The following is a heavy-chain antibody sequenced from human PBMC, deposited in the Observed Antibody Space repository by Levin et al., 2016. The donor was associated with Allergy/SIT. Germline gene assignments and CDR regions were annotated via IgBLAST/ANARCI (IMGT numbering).Heavy chain of an antibody. V-gene: IGHV5-10-1*01. CDR1: GYSFTSYW. D-gene: IGHD6-19*01. J-gene: IGHJ4*02. CDR2: IDPSDSYT. CDR3: ARHGGYSSGLGGGGY. Sequence: KVSCKGSGYSFTSYWISWVRQMPGKGLEWMGRIDPSDSYTNYSPSFQGHVTISADKSISTAYLQWSSLKASDTAMYYCARHGGYSSGLGGGGYWGQGTLVTVSS.